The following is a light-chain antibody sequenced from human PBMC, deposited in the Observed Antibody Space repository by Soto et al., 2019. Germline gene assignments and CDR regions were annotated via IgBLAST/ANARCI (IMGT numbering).Light chain of an antibody. CDR2: DVN. Sequence: QSVLTQPRSVSGSPGQSVTISCTGSSSDVGAYNYVSWYPHNTGKAPKLLIYDVNKRPSGVPDRFSGSKXXNTASLTISGLQADDEATFYCCSYAGSYDYVFGTGTKVTVL. CDR1: SSDVGAYNY. V-gene: IGLV2-11*01. J-gene: IGLJ1*01. CDR3: CSYAGSYDYV.